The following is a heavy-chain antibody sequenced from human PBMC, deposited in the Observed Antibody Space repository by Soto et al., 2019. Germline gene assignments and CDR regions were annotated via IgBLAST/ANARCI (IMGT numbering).Heavy chain of an antibody. J-gene: IGHJ3*02. D-gene: IGHD3-10*01. CDR3: AKGMELYYHGSGSYADDAFDI. CDR1: GFTFSGYA. Sequence: PGGSLRLSCAASGFTFSGYAMSWVRQAPGKGLEWVSAISGSGGSTYYADSVKGRFTISRDNSKNTLYLQMNSLRAEDTAVYYCAKGMELYYHGSGSYADDAFDIWGQGTMVTVS. CDR2: ISGSGGST. V-gene: IGHV3-23*01.